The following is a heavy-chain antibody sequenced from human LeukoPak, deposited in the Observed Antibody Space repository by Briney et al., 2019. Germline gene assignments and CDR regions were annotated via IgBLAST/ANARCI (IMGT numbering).Heavy chain of an antibody. J-gene: IGHJ4*02. CDR2: ISGSGGST. D-gene: IGHD3-16*01. V-gene: IGHV3-23*01. Sequence: GGSLRLSCAASGFMFSSNWMSWVRQAPGKGLEWVSAISGSGGSTYYADSVKGRFTISRDNSKNTLYLQTNSLRAEDTAVYYCAKDPYVYVLVGYYWGQGTLVTVSS. CDR3: AKDPYVYVLVGYY. CDR1: GFMFSSNW.